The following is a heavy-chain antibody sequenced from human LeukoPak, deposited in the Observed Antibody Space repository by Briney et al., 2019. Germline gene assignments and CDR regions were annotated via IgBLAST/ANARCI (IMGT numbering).Heavy chain of an antibody. CDR2: IYYSGST. CDR3: ARVGMITFGGVGDAFDI. J-gene: IGHJ3*02. CDR1: GGSISSYY. D-gene: IGHD3-16*01. V-gene: IGHV4-39*07. Sequence: PSETLSLTCTVSGGSISSYYWGWIRQPPGKGLEWIGSIYYSGSTYYNPSLKSRVTISVDTSKNQFSLKLSSVTAADTAVYYCARVGMITFGGVGDAFDIWGQGTMVTVSS.